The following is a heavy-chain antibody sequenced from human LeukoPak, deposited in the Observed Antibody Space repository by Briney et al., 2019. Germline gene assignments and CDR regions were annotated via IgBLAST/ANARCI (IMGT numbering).Heavy chain of an antibody. J-gene: IGHJ4*02. CDR2: SRNKPNSYTT. CDR3: ARVRRDSGGAD. V-gene: IGHV3-72*01. D-gene: IGHD4-17*01. CDR1: GFSFSDHY. Sequence: GGSLRLSCAASGFSFSDHYMDWGRQAPGKGLGWVGRSRNKPNSYTTEYAASVKGRFTISRDDSKNSLYLQTNSLKTEDTAVYYCARVRRDSGGADWGQGTLVTVSS.